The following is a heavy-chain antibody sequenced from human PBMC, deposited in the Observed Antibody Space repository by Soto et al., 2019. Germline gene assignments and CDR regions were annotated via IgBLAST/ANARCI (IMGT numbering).Heavy chain of an antibody. V-gene: IGHV3-53*01. CDR3: PTRPGGGGY. CDR1: GFTVSNNY. D-gene: IGHD3-10*01. J-gene: IGHJ4*02. Sequence: EVQLVESGGGLIQPGGSLRLSCAVSGFTVSNNYMSWVRQAPGKGLEGVSVIYSGGYTAYGDSVKGRFTISRDNSKNTPNLQSKSLSAADTDVSSWPTRPGGGGYWGQGTLVTVSS. CDR2: IYSGGYT.